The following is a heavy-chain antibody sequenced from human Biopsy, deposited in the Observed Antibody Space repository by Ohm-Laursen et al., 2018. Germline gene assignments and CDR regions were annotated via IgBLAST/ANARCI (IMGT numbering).Heavy chain of an antibody. CDR3: ARHRYCSSTSCSNSNYYFDF. CDR1: GGSISNNNYY. D-gene: IGHD2-2*01. CDR2: IEYSDKT. V-gene: IGHV4-61*05. J-gene: IGHJ4*02. Sequence: GTLSLTCTVSGGSISNNNYYWGWIRQPPGKGLEWIGYIEYSDKTYYNPSLESRVAFSVDTSKNHFSLRLMYVTAADTAVYYCARHRYCSSTSCSNSNYYFDFWGQGTLVTVSS.